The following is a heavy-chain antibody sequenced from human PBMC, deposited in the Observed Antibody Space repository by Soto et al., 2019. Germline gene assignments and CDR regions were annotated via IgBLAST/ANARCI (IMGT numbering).Heavy chain of an antibody. CDR3: ARIPRYSYPTSDPLDN. Sequence: QVHLVQSGSEVKKPGSSVTVSCKASGGTFNTYTFSWVRQAPGQGLEWLGSILPIMGSVTYAHDFRGRLSITADPSTTTAYMELTSLTSHDTAIYYCARIPRYSYPTSDPLDNWGQGTLGTVST. V-gene: IGHV1-69*01. CDR1: GGTFNTYT. J-gene: IGHJ4*02. D-gene: IGHD2-15*01. CDR2: ILPIMGSV.